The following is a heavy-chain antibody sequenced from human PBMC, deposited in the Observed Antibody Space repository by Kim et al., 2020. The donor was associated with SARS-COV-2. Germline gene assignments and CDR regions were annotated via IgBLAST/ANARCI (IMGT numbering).Heavy chain of an antibody. CDR2: INHDGSNK. D-gene: IGHD4-4*01. J-gene: IGHJ4*02. Sequence: GGSLRLSCAASGFIFSGFWMHWGRQAPGKGLEWVATINHDGSNKRYVDSMKGRFTISRDNAKNSLYLQMDSLRAEDTAVYYCVRGSDFRLEYWGPGTLVTVSS. CDR3: VRGSDFRLEY. CDR1: GFIFSGFW. V-gene: IGHV3-7*02.